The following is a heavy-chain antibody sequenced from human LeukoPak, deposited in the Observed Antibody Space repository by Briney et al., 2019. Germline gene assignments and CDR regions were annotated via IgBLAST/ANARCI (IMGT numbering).Heavy chain of an antibody. CDR1: GYSISGGYY. V-gene: IGHV4-38-2*02. D-gene: IGHD1-26*01. CDR3: ARGVVGRNLWYFDL. Sequence: SETLSLTCTVSGYSISGGYYWGWIRQPPGKGLEWFGSIYHSGSTYYNPSLKSRVTISVDTSKNQFSLKLSSVTAADTAVYYCARGVVGRNLWYFDLWGRGTLVTVSS. J-gene: IGHJ2*01. CDR2: IYHSGST.